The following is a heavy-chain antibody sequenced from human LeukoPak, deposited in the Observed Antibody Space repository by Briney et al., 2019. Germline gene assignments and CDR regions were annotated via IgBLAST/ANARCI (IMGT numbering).Heavy chain of an antibody. J-gene: IGHJ4*02. CDR3: ARSLLSFRASHFDY. V-gene: IGHV4-30-2*01. Sequence: SQTLSLTCAVSGGSISSGGYSWSWIRQPPGKGLEWIGYIYHSGSTYYNPSLKSRVTISVDRSKNQFSLKLGSVTAADTAVYYCARSLLSFRASHFDYWGQGTLVTVSS. CDR1: GGSISSGGYS. CDR2: IYHSGST. D-gene: IGHD1-26*01.